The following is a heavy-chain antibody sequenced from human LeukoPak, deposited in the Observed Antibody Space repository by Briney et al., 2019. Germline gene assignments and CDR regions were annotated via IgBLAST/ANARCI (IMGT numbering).Heavy chain of an antibody. CDR3: ARGPSSPTYYDILTGYSTGYYFDY. CDR1: GFTFSSYS. V-gene: IGHV3-48*04. J-gene: IGHJ4*02. Sequence: PGGSLRLSCAASGFTFSSYSMNWARQAPGKGLEWVSYISSSGSTIYYADSVKGRFTISRDNAKNSLYLQMNSLRAEDTAVYYCARGPSSPTYYDILTGYSTGYYFDYWGQGTLVTVSS. CDR2: ISSSGSTI. D-gene: IGHD3-9*01.